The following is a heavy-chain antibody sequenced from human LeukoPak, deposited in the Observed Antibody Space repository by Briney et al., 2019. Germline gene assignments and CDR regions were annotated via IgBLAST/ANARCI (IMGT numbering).Heavy chain of an antibody. CDR1: GYTFTGYY. Sequence: ASVKVSCKASGYTFTGYYMHWVRQAPGQGLEWMGWINPNSGDTNYAQKFQGRIIMTRDTSITTAYMELSRLTSDDTAMYYCASFASGWYSNYWGQGTLVTVPS. D-gene: IGHD6-19*01. CDR3: ASFASGWYSNY. CDR2: INPNSGDT. V-gene: IGHV1-2*02. J-gene: IGHJ4*02.